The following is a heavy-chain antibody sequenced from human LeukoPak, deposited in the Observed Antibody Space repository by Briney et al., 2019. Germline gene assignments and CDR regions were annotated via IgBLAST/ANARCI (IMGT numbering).Heavy chain of an antibody. J-gene: IGHJ4*02. CDR3: AREGDYVWGSYRYSFDY. CDR1: GYTFTSYG. CDR2: ISAYNGNT. V-gene: IGHV1-18*01. D-gene: IGHD3-16*02. Sequence: APVKVSCKASGYTFTSYGISWVRQAPGQGLEWMGWISAYNGNTNYAQKLQGRVTMTTDTSTSTAYMELRSLRSDDTAVYCCAREGDYVWGSYRYSFDYWGQGTLVTVSS.